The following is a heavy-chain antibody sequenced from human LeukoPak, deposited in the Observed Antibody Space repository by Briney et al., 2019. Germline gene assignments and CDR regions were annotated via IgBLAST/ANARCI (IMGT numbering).Heavy chain of an antibody. CDR3: ARDWDYDILTGYYRGDYYYGMDV. D-gene: IGHD3-9*01. V-gene: IGHV1-69*04. Sequence: SVKVSCTASGGTFSIYAIRWVRQAPGQGLEWMGRIIPILGIANYAQKFQGRVTITADKSTSTAYMELSSLRSEDTAVYYCARDWDYDILTGYYRGDYYYGMDVWGQGTTVTVSS. CDR2: IIPILGIA. CDR1: GGTFSIYA. J-gene: IGHJ6*02.